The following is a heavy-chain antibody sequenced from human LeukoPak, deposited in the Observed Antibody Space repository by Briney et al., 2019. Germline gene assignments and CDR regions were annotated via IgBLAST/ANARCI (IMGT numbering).Heavy chain of an antibody. CDR3: VGDRTYGTDY. CDR1: SGSISSSNYY. V-gene: IGHV4-39*07. Sequence: SETLSLTCTVSSGSISSSNYYWGWIRQPPGKGLEWIGSIYYRGSTYYNPSLKSRVTISVDTSKNQFSLKLSSVTAADTAVYYCVGDRTYGTDYWGQGTLVTVSS. D-gene: IGHD3-10*01. CDR2: IYYRGST. J-gene: IGHJ4*02.